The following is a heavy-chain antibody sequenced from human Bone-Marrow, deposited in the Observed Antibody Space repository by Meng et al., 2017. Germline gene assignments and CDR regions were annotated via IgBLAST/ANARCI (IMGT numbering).Heavy chain of an antibody. CDR3: ATLGYCSGGSCYPNTIDY. J-gene: IGHJ4*02. Sequence: ASVKVSCKASGYTFTGYYMHWVRQAPGQGLEWMGWMNPNSGNTGYAQKFQGRVTMTRNNSISTAYMELSSLRPEDTAVYYCATLGYCSGGSCYPNTIDYWGQGTLVTVSS. V-gene: IGHV1-8*02. CDR2: MNPNSGNT. D-gene: IGHD2-15*01. CDR1: GYTFTGYY.